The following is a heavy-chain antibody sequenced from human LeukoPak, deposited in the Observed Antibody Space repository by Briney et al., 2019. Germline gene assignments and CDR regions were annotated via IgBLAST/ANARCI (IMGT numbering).Heavy chain of an antibody. CDR2: IRDDGSHK. D-gene: IGHD3-10*01. CDR3: ARNEAALRGVGDGFVI. Sequence: GGSLRLSCAASGFTFSSYGMHWVRQAPGKGREWVTFIRDDGSHKEDADSVRGRFTISRDNSKNTLYLQMNSLRAEDTAVYYCARNEAALRGVGDGFVIWGQGTMDTVSS. J-gene: IGHJ3*02. CDR1: GFTFSSYG. V-gene: IGHV3-30*02.